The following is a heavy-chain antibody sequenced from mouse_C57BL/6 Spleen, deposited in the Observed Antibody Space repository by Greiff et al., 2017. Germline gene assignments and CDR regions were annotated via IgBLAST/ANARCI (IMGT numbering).Heavy chain of an antibody. Sequence: VQLQQPGTELVKPGASVKLSCKASGYTFTSYWMHWVKQRPGQGLEWIGNINPSNGGTNYNEQFKSKATLTVDKSSSTAYMQLSSLTSEDSAVYYCATTVVAPYYAMDDWGQGTSVTVSS. CDR1: GYTFTSYW. J-gene: IGHJ4*01. CDR3: ATTVVAPYYAMDD. V-gene: IGHV1-53*01. CDR2: INPSNGGT. D-gene: IGHD1-1*01.